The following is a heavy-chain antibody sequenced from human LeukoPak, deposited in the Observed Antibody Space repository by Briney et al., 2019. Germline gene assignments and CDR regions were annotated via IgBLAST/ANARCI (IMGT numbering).Heavy chain of an antibody. CDR1: GFTFSTYA. CDR3: ANTQSYSRGGPF. Sequence: GGSLRLSCAASGFTFSTYAMSWVRQAPGKGLEWVSGISGGGGSTYYADSVKGRFTISRDNSKNTLYLQVKSLRAEDTAVYYWANTQSYSRGGPFWGQGPLVTVPS. CDR2: ISGGGGST. J-gene: IGHJ4*02. V-gene: IGHV3-23*01. D-gene: IGHD6-13*01.